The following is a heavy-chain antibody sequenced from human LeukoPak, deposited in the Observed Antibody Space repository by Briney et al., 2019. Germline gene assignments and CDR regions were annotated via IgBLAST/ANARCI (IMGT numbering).Heavy chain of an antibody. CDR2: IYYSGST. J-gene: IGHJ3*02. CDR1: GGSISTYY. V-gene: IGHV4-59*01. Sequence: SETLSLTCTVSGGSISTYYWNWIRQPPGKGLEWIGYIYYSGSTYYNPSLKSRVTISVDTSKKQFSLKLSSVTAADTAFYYCARYIVSYPHDAFDIWGQGTMVTVSS. D-gene: IGHD1-26*01. CDR3: ARYIVSYPHDAFDI.